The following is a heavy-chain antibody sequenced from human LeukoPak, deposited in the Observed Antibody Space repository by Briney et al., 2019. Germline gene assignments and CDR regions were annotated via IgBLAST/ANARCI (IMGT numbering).Heavy chain of an antibody. CDR1: GGSFSGYF. CDR2: INHSGST. V-gene: IGHV4-34*01. CDR3: AFKPNYYDSSGYLGFDY. D-gene: IGHD3-22*01. Sequence: SETLSLTCAVYGGSFSGYFWSWIRQPPGKGLEWIGEINHSGSTNYNPSLKSRVTISVDTSKNHFSLRLSSVTAADTAVYYCAFKPNYYDSSGYLGFDYWGQGALVTVSS. J-gene: IGHJ4*02.